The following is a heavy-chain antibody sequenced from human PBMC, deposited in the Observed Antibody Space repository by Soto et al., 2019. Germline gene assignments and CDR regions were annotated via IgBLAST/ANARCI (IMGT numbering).Heavy chain of an antibody. D-gene: IGHD3-22*01. J-gene: IGHJ6*02. CDR2: IIPISETT. Sequence: ASVKVSCKASGDTFSSLDINWVRQAPGQGLEWMGGIIPISETTNYAQIFQGRVSIVADISTSTAYMELSRLRSEDTAVYYCARALLSHSYDSGGYDSYFHAMDVWGQGTPVTVSS. V-gene: IGHV1-69*06. CDR3: ARALLSHSYDSGGYDSYFHAMDV. CDR1: GDTFSSLD.